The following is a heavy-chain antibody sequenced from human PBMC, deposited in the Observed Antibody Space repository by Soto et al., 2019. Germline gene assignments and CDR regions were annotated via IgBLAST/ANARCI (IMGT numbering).Heavy chain of an antibody. V-gene: IGHV4-30-2*01. CDR2: IYHSGST. D-gene: IGHD6-19*01. CDR1: GCSISSGGYS. Sequence: SETLSLTCAVSGCSISSGGYSWSWIRQPPGKGLEWIGYIYHSGSTYYNPSLKSRVTISVDRSKNQFSLKLSSVTAADTAVYYCARPLSSGFDYYYGMDVRGQGTTVTVS. CDR3: ARPLSSGFDYYYGMDV. J-gene: IGHJ6*02.